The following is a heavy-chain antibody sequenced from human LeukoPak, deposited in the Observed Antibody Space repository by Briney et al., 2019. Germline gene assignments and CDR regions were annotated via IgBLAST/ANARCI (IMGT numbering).Heavy chain of an antibody. D-gene: IGHD3-9*01. CDR1: GFTFTSYA. Sequence: GGSLRLPCVASGFTFTSYAMSWVRQAPGKGLEWVSAISGSGGRTHYADSVKGRFTISRDNSKNTLYLQLNSLRAEDTAVYYCAKRGITIFPPDYWGQGTLVTVSS. CDR2: ISGSGGRT. V-gene: IGHV3-23*01. CDR3: AKRGITIFPPDY. J-gene: IGHJ4*02.